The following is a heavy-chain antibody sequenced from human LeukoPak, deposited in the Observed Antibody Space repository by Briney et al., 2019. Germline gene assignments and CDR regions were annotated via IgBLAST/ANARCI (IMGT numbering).Heavy chain of an antibody. CDR1: GVSISSSYSY. D-gene: IGHD5-18*01. J-gene: IGHJ4*02. CDR3: ARVPGYGPQYYFDY. V-gene: IGHV4-39*07. Sequence: SETLSLTCTVSGVSISSSYSYWGWIRQPPGMGLECIGSIYHSGSTYYNPSLKSRVTISVDTSKNQFSLKLSSVTAADTAVYYCARVPGYGPQYYFDYWGQGTLVTVSS. CDR2: IYHSGST.